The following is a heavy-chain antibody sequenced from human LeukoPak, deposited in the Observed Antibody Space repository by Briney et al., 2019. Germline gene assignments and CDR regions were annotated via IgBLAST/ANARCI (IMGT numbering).Heavy chain of an antibody. Sequence: GEPLEISCKGSGSPFTSYWIGGARKLHGKGREWRGIIYPGDSDTRYSPSFQGQVTISADKSISTAYLQWSSLKASDTAMYYCARRRGSGSSPFGYWGQGTLVTVSS. V-gene: IGHV5-51*01. CDR3: ARRRGSGSSPFGY. CDR1: GSPFTSYW. CDR2: IYPGDSDT. J-gene: IGHJ4*02. D-gene: IGHD3-10*01.